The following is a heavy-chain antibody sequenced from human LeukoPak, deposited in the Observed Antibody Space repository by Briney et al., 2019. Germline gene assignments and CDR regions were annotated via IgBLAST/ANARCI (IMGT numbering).Heavy chain of an antibody. Sequence: ASVKVSCKASGYTFTSYGISWVRQAPGQGLEWMGWISAYNGNTNYAQKLQGRVTMTTDTYTSTAYMELRSLRSDDTAVYYCARGFWAGDILTGYYWMPPAPFDPWGQGTLVTVSS. CDR2: ISAYNGNT. J-gene: IGHJ5*02. V-gene: IGHV1-18*04. CDR3: ARGFWAGDILTGYYWMPPAPFDP. D-gene: IGHD3-9*01. CDR1: GYTFTSYG.